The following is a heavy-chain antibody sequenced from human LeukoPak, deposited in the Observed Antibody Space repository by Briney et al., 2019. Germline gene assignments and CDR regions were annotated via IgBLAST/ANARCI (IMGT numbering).Heavy chain of an antibody. D-gene: IGHD1-7*01. J-gene: IGHJ6*03. CDR1: GYTFASYY. CDR3: ASSRLELRDYYYMDV. CDR2: INPSGGST. Sequence: ASVKVSCKASGYTFASYYMHWVRQAPGQGLEWMGIINPSGGSTSYAQKFQGRVTMTRDTSTSTVYMELSSLRSEDTAVYYCASSRLELRDYYYMDVWGKGTTVTVSS. V-gene: IGHV1-46*01.